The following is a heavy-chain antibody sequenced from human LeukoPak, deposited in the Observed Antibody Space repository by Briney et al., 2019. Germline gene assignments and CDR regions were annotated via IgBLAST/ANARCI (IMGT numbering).Heavy chain of an antibody. J-gene: IGHJ3*02. D-gene: IGHD2-2*01. V-gene: IGHV1-69*05. Sequence: SVKVSCKASGGTFNSYAISWVRQAPGQGLEWMGRIIPIFGTANYAQKFQGRVTITTDESTSTAYMELSSLRSEDTAVYYCASTGTLGYCSSTSCFDDAFDIWGQGTMVTVSS. CDR1: GGTFNSYA. CDR2: IIPIFGTA. CDR3: ASTGTLGYCSSTSCFDDAFDI.